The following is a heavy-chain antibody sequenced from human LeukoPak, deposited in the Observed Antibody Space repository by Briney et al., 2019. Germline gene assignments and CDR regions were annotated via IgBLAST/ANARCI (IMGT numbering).Heavy chain of an antibody. J-gene: IGHJ3*01. CDR1: RYSFANYW. D-gene: IGHD2-2*02. CDR2: IYPGDSDT. CDR3: AGHSFDTVDAFDV. V-gene: IGHV5-51*01. Sequence: PGGSLRLYCKSSRYSFANYWIAWVRQVPGKGLEWMGIIYPGDSDTRYSPSFQGQVTISADKSSSTAYLQWRSLKASDTAMYYCAGHSFDTVDAFDVWGQGTIVIVSA.